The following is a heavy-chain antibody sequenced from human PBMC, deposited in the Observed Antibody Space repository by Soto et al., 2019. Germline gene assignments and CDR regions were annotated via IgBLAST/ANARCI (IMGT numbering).Heavy chain of an antibody. D-gene: IGHD2-15*01. J-gene: IGHJ6*02. V-gene: IGHV3-23*01. CDR1: GFTFSSYA. CDR2: ISGSGGST. CDR3: AKGALRYCSGGSCFHYYGMDV. Sequence: GGSLRLSCAASGFTFSSYAMSWVRQAPGRGLEWVSAISGSGGSTYYADSVKGRFTISRDNSKNTLYLQMNSLRAEDTAVYYCAKGALRYCSGGSCFHYYGMDVWGQGTTVTVSS.